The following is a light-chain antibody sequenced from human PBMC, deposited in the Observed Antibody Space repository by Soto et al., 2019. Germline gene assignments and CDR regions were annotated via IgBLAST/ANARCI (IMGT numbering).Light chain of an antibody. Sequence: DIQLTQSPSTLSASVGDRVTITCRASQSVTDWLAWYQQKPGKAPKLLIYDASSLQSGVPSRFSGSGSGTEFSLTISSLQPDDFATYYCQQYDLSCTFGQGTKVEIK. CDR2: DAS. CDR3: QQYDLSCT. J-gene: IGKJ2*02. V-gene: IGKV1-5*01. CDR1: QSVTDW.